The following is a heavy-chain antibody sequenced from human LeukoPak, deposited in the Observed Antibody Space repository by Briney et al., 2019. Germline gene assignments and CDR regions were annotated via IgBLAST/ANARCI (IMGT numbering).Heavy chain of an antibody. V-gene: IGHV3-30-3*01. Sequence: GGSLRLSCAASGFTFSSYWMSWVRQAPGKGLEWVAVISYDGSNKYYAGSVKGRFTISRDNSKNTLYLQMNSLRAEDTAVYYCPPRLSGYYGMDVWGQGTTVTVSS. CDR2: ISYDGSNK. J-gene: IGHJ6*02. D-gene: IGHD6-25*01. CDR3: PPRLSGYYGMDV. CDR1: GFTFSSYW.